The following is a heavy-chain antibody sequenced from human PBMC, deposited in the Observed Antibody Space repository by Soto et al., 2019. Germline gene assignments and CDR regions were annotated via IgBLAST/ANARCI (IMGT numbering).Heavy chain of an antibody. CDR3: ARVPSTRDIWSYGVGGKYYYYYMDV. CDR2: IKQDGSEK. CDR1: GFSFSHYC. Sequence: EVQLVESGGGLVQPGGSLRLSCAASGFSFSHYCMSWVRQAPGKGLEWVANIKQDGSEKYDVDSVKGRFTISRDNAKNSMFLQMESLRDEDRAVYYCARVPSTRDIWSYGVGGKYYYYYMDVWGKGTTVTVSS. V-gene: IGHV3-7*04. J-gene: IGHJ6*03. D-gene: IGHD1-7*01.